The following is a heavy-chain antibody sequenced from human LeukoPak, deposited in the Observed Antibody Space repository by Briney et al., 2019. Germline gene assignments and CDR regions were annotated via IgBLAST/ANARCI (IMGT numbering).Heavy chain of an antibody. CDR1: GFTLSSNY. J-gene: IGHJ6*04. V-gene: IGHV3-53*01. CDR2: IYSGGST. D-gene: IGHD2-15*01. Sequence: GGSLRLSCAASGFTLSSNYMSWVRHAPGKGLEGVSVIYSGGSTYYADSVKGRFTISRDNSKSTLYLQMNSLRAEDTAVYYCAREVVVVVAATPYYYYYGMDVWGKGPTVTVSS. CDR3: AREVVVVVAATPYYYYYGMDV.